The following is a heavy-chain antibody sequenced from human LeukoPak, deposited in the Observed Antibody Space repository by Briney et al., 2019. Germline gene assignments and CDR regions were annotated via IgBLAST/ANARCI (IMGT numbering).Heavy chain of an antibody. CDR1: GYTFIYNG. J-gene: IGHJ4*02. Sequence: GASVKVSCKTSGYTFIYNGISWVRQAPGQGLEWMAWIYAYDGNRHYAQKFQDRVTMTTDTSTNTAYLELRNLRSDDTAVYYCAKDIDYIVDYWGQGTLVTVSS. D-gene: IGHD4/OR15-4a*01. V-gene: IGHV1-18*01. CDR2: IYAYDGNR. CDR3: AKDIDYIVDY.